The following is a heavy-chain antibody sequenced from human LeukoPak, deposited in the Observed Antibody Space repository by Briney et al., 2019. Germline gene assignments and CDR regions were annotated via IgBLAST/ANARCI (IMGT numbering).Heavy chain of an antibody. Sequence: SVKVSCKASGGTFSSYAISWVRQAPGQGLEWMGGIIPIFGTANYAQKFQGRVTITTDESTSTAYMELSSLRSEDTAVYYCARGVARGGDFDYWGQGTLVTVSS. J-gene: IGHJ4*02. CDR1: GGTFSSYA. D-gene: IGHD2-15*01. V-gene: IGHV1-69*05. CDR2: IIPIFGTA. CDR3: ARGVARGGDFDY.